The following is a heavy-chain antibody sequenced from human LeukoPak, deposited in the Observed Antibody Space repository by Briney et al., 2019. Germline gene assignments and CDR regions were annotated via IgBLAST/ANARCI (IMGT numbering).Heavy chain of an antibody. CDR2: IYYSGST. CDR3: ARNTMVRGGSHYFDY. D-gene: IGHD3-10*01. Sequence: SETLSLTCTVSGGSISSYYWSWIRQPPGKGLEWIGYIYYSGSTNYNPSLKSRVTISVDTSKNQFSLKLSSVTAADTAVYYCARNTMVRGGSHYFDYWGQGTLVTVSS. V-gene: IGHV4-59*01. CDR1: GGSISSYY. J-gene: IGHJ4*02.